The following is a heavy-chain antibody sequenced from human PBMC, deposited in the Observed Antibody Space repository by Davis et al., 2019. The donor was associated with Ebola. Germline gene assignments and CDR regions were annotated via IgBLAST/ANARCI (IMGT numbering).Heavy chain of an antibody. Sequence: ASVQVSCKASGYTFTGYYMHWVRQAPGQGLEWMGWINPNSGGTNYAQKFQGRVTMTRDTSISTAYMELSRLRSDDTAVYYCATLYSSSSGVDYWGQGTLVTVSS. V-gene: IGHV1-2*02. J-gene: IGHJ4*02. CDR1: GYTFTGYY. CDR2: INPNSGGT. CDR3: ATLYSSSSGVDY. D-gene: IGHD6-6*01.